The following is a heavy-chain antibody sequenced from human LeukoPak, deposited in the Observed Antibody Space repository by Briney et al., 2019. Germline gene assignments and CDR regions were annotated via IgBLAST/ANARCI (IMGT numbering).Heavy chain of an antibody. Sequence: ASVKVSCKASGYTFTSYGISWVRQAPGQGLEWMGWISAYNGNTNYAQKLQGRVTMTTDTSTSTAYMELRSLRADDTAVYYCARDLLYYDILTGPDYWGQGTLVTVSS. V-gene: IGHV1-18*01. CDR3: ARDLLYYDILTGPDY. CDR1: GYTFTSYG. CDR2: ISAYNGNT. D-gene: IGHD3-9*01. J-gene: IGHJ4*02.